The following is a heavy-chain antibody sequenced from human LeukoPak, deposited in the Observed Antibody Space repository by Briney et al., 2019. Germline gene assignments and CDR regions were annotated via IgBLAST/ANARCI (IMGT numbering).Heavy chain of an antibody. CDR2: IKQDGSEK. D-gene: IGHD3-22*01. V-gene: IGHV3-7*01. Sequence: GGSLRLSCAASGFTFSSYWMSWVRQAPGKGLEWVANIKQDGSEKYYVDSVKGRFTISRDNAKNSLYLQMNSLRAEDTAVYYCAREGYYYDSSGYWDAFDIWGQGTMVTVSS. CDR1: GFTFSSYW. CDR3: AREGYYYDSSGYWDAFDI. J-gene: IGHJ3*02.